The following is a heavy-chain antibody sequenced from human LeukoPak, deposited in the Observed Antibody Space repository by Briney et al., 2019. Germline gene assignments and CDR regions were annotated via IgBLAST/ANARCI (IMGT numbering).Heavy chain of an antibody. Sequence: GGSLRLSCAASGFTFSSYGMHWVRQAPGKGLEWVAVIWYDGSNKYYADSVKGRFTISRDNSKNALYLQMNSLRAEDTAVYYCARDGGDSSGTHDYWGQGTLVTVSS. J-gene: IGHJ4*02. CDR2: IWYDGSNK. CDR1: GFTFSSYG. V-gene: IGHV3-33*01. D-gene: IGHD3-22*01. CDR3: ARDGGDSSGTHDY.